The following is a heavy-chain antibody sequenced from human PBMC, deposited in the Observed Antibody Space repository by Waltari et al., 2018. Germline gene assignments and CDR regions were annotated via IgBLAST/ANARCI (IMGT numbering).Heavy chain of an antibody. V-gene: IGHV1-69*06. J-gene: IGHJ3*02. CDR1: GGTFSSYA. CDR3: ARDRSGHPYYYDAFDI. D-gene: IGHD3-10*01. CDR2: ISPIFGTA. Sequence: QVQLVQSGAEVKKPGSSVKVSCKASGGTFSSYAISWVRQAPGQGLEWMGRISPIFGTANDAQKFKGRVTITADKSTSTAYMELSSLRSEDTAVYYCARDRSGHPYYYDAFDIWGQGTMVTVSS.